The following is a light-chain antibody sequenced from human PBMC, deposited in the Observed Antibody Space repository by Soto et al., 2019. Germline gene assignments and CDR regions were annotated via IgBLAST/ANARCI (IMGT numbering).Light chain of an antibody. J-gene: IGKJ3*01. CDR2: GAS. CDR3: QQYGSSPFT. V-gene: IGKV3-20*01. Sequence: EIALTQSPGTLSLSPGERDTLSCRASQSVSSSYLAWYQQKPGQAPRLLIYGASSRATGIPERFSVSGSGTDFTLTISVLEPADFAVYYCQQYGSSPFTFCPGTKVDIK. CDR1: QSVSSSY.